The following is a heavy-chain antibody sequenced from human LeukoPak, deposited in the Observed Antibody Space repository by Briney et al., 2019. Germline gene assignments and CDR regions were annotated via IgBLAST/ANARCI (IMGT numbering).Heavy chain of an antibody. CDR2: IYTSGST. CDR3: ARDKGTMIDL. J-gene: IGHJ5*02. CDR1: GGSISSYY. D-gene: IGHD3-22*01. V-gene: IGHV4-4*07. Sequence: SETLSLTCTVSGGSISSYYWSWIRQPAGKGLEWIGRIYTSGSTNYNPSLKSRVTISIDKSKNQFSLKLSSVTAAGAAVYYCARDKGTMIDLWGQGTLVTVSS.